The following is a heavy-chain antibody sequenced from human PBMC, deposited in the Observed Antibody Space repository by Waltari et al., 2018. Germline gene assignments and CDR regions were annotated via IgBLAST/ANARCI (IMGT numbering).Heavy chain of an antibody. Sequence: EVQLLESGGGLVQPGGSLRLSCAASGFSFSGSWMTWVRQAPGKGREGVAERNPDGRGEDYVDAVNGRFTISRDNTKNSPYLQMNSLRPDDTAVYFCARDPAFGAFDFWGQGTVVTVSS. CDR1: GFSFSGSW. V-gene: IGHV3-7*01. D-gene: IGHD3-10*01. CDR2: RNPDGRGE. CDR3: ARDPAFGAFDF. J-gene: IGHJ3*01.